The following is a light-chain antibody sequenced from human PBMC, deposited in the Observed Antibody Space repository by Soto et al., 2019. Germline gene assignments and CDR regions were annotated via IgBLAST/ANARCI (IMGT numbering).Light chain of an antibody. CDR3: QQYGSSGT. CDR2: GAS. V-gene: IGKV3-20*01. CDR1: QSVASNY. J-gene: IGKJ1*01. Sequence: EIVLTQSPGTLSLSPGERATLSCRASQSVASNYLGWYQQKPGQAPRVLIYGASNRATGIPDRFSGSGSGTDFTLTISRLEPEDFAVYYCQQYGSSGTFGQGTKVDIK.